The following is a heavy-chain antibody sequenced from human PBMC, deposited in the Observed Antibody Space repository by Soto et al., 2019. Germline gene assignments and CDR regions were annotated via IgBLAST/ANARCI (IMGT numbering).Heavy chain of an antibody. CDR1: GGSISSYY. J-gene: IGHJ6*02. CDR2: IYTSGST. D-gene: IGHD3-22*01. V-gene: IGHV4-4*07. Sequence: ETLSLTCTVSGGSISSYYWSWIRQPAGKGLEWIGRIYTSGSTNYNPSLKSRVTMSVDTSKNQFSLKLSSVTAADTAVYYCARDSHYYDSSGPDQAYYYYGMDVWGQGTTVTVSS. CDR3: ARDSHYYDSSGPDQAYYYYGMDV.